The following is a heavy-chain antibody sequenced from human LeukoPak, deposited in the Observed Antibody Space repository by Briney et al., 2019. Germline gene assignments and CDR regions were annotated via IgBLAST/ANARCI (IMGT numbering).Heavy chain of an antibody. CDR2: ISSSSSTI. CDR1: GFTFSSYS. J-gene: IGHJ3*02. V-gene: IGHV3-48*01. CDR3: ARDPAFDI. Sequence: PGGSLRLSCAASGFTFSSYSMNWVRQAPGKGLEWVSYISSSSSTIYYADSVEGRFTISRDNAKNSLYLQMNSLRAEDTAVYYCARDPAFDIWGQGTMVTVSS.